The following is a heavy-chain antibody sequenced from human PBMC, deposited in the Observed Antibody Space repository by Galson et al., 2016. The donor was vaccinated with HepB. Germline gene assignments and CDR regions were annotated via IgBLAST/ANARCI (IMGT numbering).Heavy chain of an antibody. J-gene: IGHJ4*02. D-gene: IGHD5-12*01. Sequence: LRLSCAASGLTFSSYGMSWVRPAPGKGLEWVSTMSGSGGTTYYADSVKGRFTISRDNSRNTVFLQMNSPTAEDTAVYYCAKAPSGLSYYFDYWGQGTLVTVSS. CDR3: AKAPSGLSYYFDY. CDR1: GLTFSSYG. V-gene: IGHV3-23*01. CDR2: MSGSGGTT.